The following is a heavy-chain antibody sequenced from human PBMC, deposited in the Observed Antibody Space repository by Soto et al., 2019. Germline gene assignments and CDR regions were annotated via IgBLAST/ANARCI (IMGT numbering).Heavy chain of an antibody. CDR1: GGTFSSYT. CDR2: ISGIHGIA. D-gene: IGHD4-4*01. CDR3: AKADSNYAGRFSYYYMDV. Sequence: GASVKVSCKASGGTFSSYTISWVRQAPGQGLEWMGRISGIHGIAHYAQKFQGKVTMTTDTSTSTAYMELRSLRSDDTAVYYCAKADSNYAGRFSYYYMDVWGNGTLVTVSS. V-gene: IGHV1-69*02. J-gene: IGHJ6*03.